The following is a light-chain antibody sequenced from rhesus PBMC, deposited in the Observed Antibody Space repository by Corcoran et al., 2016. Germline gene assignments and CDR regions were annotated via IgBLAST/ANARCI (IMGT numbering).Light chain of an antibody. Sequence: GDTVTITCRTSQGISSWLAWYQQKSGKAPKLLIYKASSLQSGVPSRFSGSGSGTDFTLTISSLLSEDFATYYCQQYSSRLTFGGGTKVEVK. J-gene: IGKJ4*01. CDR2: KAS. V-gene: IGKV1-22*01. CDR1: QGISSW. CDR3: QQYSSRLT.